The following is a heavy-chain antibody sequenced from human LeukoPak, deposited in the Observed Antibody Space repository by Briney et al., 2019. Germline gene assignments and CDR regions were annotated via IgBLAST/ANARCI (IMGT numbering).Heavy chain of an antibody. CDR3: ASSGPRKIAAAGTLDY. Sequence: SETLSLTCTVSGGSISSYYWSWIRQPPGKGLEWIGYIYYSGSTNYNPSLKSRVTISVDTSKNQFSLKLSSVTAADTAVYYCASSGPRKIAAAGTLDYWGQGTLVTVSS. J-gene: IGHJ4*02. V-gene: IGHV4-59*08. CDR1: GGSISSYY. D-gene: IGHD6-13*01. CDR2: IYYSGST.